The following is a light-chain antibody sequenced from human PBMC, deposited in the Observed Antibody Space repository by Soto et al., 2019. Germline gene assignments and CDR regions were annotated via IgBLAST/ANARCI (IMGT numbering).Light chain of an antibody. CDR2: AAS. V-gene: IGKV3-20*01. CDR1: QSVANNH. CDR3: HHYGRSPIFT. Sequence: EVVLTQSPGTLSLSAGERATLSCRASQSVANNHLAWYQQRPGQAPRLLIYAASTRAAGIPDRFSGSGSATDFTLTISRLEPEDFGVFFCHHYGRSPIFTFGPGTTVDMK. J-gene: IGKJ3*01.